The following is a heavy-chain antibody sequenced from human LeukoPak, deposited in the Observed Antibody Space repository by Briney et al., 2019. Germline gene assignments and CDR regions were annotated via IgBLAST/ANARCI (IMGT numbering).Heavy chain of an antibody. CDR1: GFSFYDYG. CDR3: ARGMRYFDWLPHY. J-gene: IGHJ4*02. CDR2: INWNGGNT. V-gene: IGHV3-20*04. D-gene: IGHD3-9*01. Sequence: PGGSLRLSCEASGFSFYDYGMNWVRQAPGKGLEWVSGINWNGGNTLYADSVKGRFTISRHNAKNSLYLQMNSLRAENTALYYCARGMRYFDWLPHYWGQGTLVTVSS.